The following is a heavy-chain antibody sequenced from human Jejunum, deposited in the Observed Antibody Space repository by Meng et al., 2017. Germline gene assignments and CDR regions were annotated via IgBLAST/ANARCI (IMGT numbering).Heavy chain of an antibody. CDR3: ARGGPSGGFDP. V-gene: IGHV4-4*07. CDR1: GASISGYY. J-gene: IGHJ5*02. Sequence: QVQVHESGPGLVKHSETLSLPWAVSGASISGYYWNWIRQPAGKGLEWIGRIYISGTTNFNPSFESRVTMSVDTSKNEVSLHMNSVTAADTAVYYCARGGPSGGFDPWGQGTLVTVSS. D-gene: IGHD1-26*01. CDR2: IYISGTT.